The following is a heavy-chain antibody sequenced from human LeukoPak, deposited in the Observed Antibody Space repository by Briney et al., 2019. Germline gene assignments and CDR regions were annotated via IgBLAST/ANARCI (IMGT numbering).Heavy chain of an antibody. J-gene: IGHJ1*01. CDR3: ARGGYSSSHFQH. CDR1: GFTFSGSA. V-gene: IGHV3-73*01. CDR2: IRSKANSYAT. D-gene: IGHD6-13*01. Sequence: GGSLRLSCAASGFTFSGSAMHWVRQASGKGLQWVGRIRSKANSYATAYAASVKGRFTISRDDSKNTAYLQMNSLRAEDTAVYYCARGGYSSSHFQHWGQGTLVTVSS.